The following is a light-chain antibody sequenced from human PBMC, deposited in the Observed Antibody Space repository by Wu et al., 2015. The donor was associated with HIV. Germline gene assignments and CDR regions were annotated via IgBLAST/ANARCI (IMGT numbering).Light chain of an antibody. CDR3: QQYNSYWT. V-gene: IGKV1-5*03. CDR1: QSISSW. Sequence: DIQMTQSPSTLSASVGDRVTITCRASQSISSWLAWYQQKPGKVPKLLIYKASNLESGVPSRFSGSGSGTEFTLTISSLQPDDFATYYCQQYNSYWTFGQGTKVEIK. J-gene: IGKJ1*01. CDR2: KAS.